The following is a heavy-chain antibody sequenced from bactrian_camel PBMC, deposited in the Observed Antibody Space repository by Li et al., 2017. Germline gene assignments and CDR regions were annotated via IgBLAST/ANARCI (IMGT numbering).Heavy chain of an antibody. CDR2: IGVDGTT. J-gene: IGHJ7*01. Sequence: VQLVESGGDSVETGGSLTLSCVASGDTTNKCSMGWYQQAPGKERELVSIIGVDGTTRYSDSVRGRFTISQDNAKNTVYLQMNNLKPEDTAMYYCVKVQADDCSSGSSMDFWGKGTQVTVS. D-gene: IGHD3*01. CDR1: GDTTNKCS. V-gene: IGHV3S53*01.